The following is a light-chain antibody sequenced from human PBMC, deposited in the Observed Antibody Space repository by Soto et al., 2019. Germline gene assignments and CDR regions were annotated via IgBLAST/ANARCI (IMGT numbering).Light chain of an antibody. CDR2: GAS. V-gene: IGKV3D-15*01. Sequence: EIVMTQSPATLSVSPGERATLSCRASQSVSSNLAWYQQKPGQAPRLLIYGASTTATGIPARFSGSGSGTEFTLTIRSLQSEDVAVYYCQQYNTWITFGQGTRLEI. CDR1: QSVSSN. J-gene: IGKJ5*01. CDR3: QQYNTWIT.